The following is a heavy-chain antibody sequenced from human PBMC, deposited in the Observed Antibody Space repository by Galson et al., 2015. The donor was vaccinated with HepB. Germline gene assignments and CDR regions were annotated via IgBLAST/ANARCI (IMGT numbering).Heavy chain of an antibody. Sequence: ETLSLTCTVSGGSMSSNYYWVWIRQAPGKGPKWIGSIYYSGSTYYNPSLKSRVTIFEDRSKNQFSLRVTSVTAADTAVYYCASGMFRSSCSWYPPFDYWGQGTLVSVTS. D-gene: IGHD6-13*01. J-gene: IGHJ4*02. V-gene: IGHV4-39*01. CDR1: GGSMSSNYY. CDR3: ASGMFRSSCSWYPPFDY. CDR2: IYYSGST.